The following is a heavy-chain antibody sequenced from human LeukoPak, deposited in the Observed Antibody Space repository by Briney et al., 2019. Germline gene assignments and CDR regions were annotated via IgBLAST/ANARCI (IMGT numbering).Heavy chain of an antibody. J-gene: IGHJ4*02. CDR2: ISWNSGSI. CDR3: AKDYGSGSYYNFGTFDY. Sequence: GGSLRLSCAASGFTFDDYAMHWVRQAPGKGLEWVSGISWNSGSIGYADSVKGRFTISRDNDKNSLYLQMNSLRAEDTALYYCAKDYGSGSYYNFGTFDYWGQGTLVTVSS. D-gene: IGHD3-10*01. CDR1: GFTFDDYA. V-gene: IGHV3-9*01.